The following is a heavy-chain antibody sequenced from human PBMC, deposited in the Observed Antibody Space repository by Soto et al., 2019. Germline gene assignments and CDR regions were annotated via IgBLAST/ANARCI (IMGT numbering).Heavy chain of an antibody. Sequence: AGSLILSCAASRFTFSNYAMHWVRQAPGKGLEYVSAISSNGGSTYYANSVKGRFTISRDNSKNTLYLQMGSLRAEDMAVYYCARQWLDSYYFDYWGQGTLVTVSS. J-gene: IGHJ4*02. CDR2: ISSNGGST. CDR3: ARQWLDSYYFDY. D-gene: IGHD6-19*01. CDR1: RFTFSNYA. V-gene: IGHV3-64*01.